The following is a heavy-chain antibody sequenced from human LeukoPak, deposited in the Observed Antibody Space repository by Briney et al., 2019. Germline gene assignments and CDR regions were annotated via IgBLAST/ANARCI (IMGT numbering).Heavy chain of an antibody. CDR2: ISGSGSVT. D-gene: IGHD4-23*01. J-gene: IGHJ4*02. CDR3: AKDRAYGGNRVFDY. Sequence: GGSLRLSCAASGFTFSIYAMSWVRQAPGKGLEWVSTISGSGSVTYYTDSVKGRFTISRDSSKSTLYLQMNSLRAEDTAVYYCAKDRAYGGNRVFDYWGQGTLVTVSS. CDR1: GFTFSIYA. V-gene: IGHV3-23*01.